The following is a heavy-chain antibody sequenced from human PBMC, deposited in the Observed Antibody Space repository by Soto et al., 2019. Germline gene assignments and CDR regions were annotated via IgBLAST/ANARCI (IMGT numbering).Heavy chain of an antibody. CDR2: IYYSGST. Sequence: ASETLSLTCTVSGGSISSYYWSWIRQPPGKGLEWIGYIYYSGSTNYNPSHKSRVTISVDTSKNQFSLKLSSVTAADTAVYFCARRGGTMVRGEVINWFDPWGQGTLVTVSS. D-gene: IGHD3-10*01. CDR3: ARRGGTMVRGEVINWFDP. J-gene: IGHJ5*02. CDR1: GGSISSYY. V-gene: IGHV4-59*08.